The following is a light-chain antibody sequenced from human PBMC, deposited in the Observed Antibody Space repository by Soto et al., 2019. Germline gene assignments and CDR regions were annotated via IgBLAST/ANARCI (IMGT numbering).Light chain of an antibody. CDR2: GNS. Sequence: QSVLTQPPSVSGAPGQRVTISCTGSSSNIGAHYDVHWYQQLPGTAPKLLIYGNSNRPSGVPDRFSGSKSGTSASLAITGLQAEDEADYYCGGWDDSLSGPVFGGGTKLTVL. CDR3: GGWDDSLSGPV. V-gene: IGLV1-40*01. J-gene: IGLJ2*01. CDR1: SSNIGAHYD.